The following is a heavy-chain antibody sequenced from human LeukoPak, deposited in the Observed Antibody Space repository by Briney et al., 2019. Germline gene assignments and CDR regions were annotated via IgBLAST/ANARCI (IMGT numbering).Heavy chain of an antibody. CDR1: GFTFSSYE. D-gene: IGHD3-10*02. CDR2: ISSSGSTI. V-gene: IGHV3-48*03. J-gene: IGHJ6*04. Sequence: PGGSLRLSCAASGFTFSSYEMNWVRQAPGKGREWVSYISSSGSTIYYADSVEGRFTISRDNAKKSLYLQMNSLRAEDTAVYYCAELGITMIGGVWGKGTTVTISS. CDR3: AELGITMIGGV.